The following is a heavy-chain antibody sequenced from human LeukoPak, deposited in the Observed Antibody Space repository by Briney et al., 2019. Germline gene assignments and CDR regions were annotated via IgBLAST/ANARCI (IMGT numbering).Heavy chain of an antibody. CDR1: GFTFSSYS. J-gene: IGHJ4*02. Sequence: PGGSLRLSCAASGFTFSSYSMNWVRQAPGKGLEWVSSISSSSSYIYYADSVKGRFTISRDNAKNSLYLQMNSLRAEDTAVYYCARDQQQLVDIDYWGQGTLATVSS. CDR3: ARDQQQLVDIDY. CDR2: ISSSSSYI. V-gene: IGHV3-21*01. D-gene: IGHD6-13*01.